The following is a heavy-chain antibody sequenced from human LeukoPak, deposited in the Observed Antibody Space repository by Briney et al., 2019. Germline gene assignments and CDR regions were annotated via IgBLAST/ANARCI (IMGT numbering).Heavy chain of an antibody. J-gene: IGHJ6*03. V-gene: IGHV4-38-2*01. Sequence: MSSETLSLTCAVSGYSISSGYYRGWIRQPPGKGLEWIGSIYHSGSTYYNPSLKSRVTISVYTSKNQFSLKLSSVTAADTAVYYCARHSPQFYLYYYYMDVWGKGTTVTVSS. CDR1: GYSISSGYY. CDR3: ARHSPQFYLYYYYMDV. D-gene: IGHD5-24*01. CDR2: IYHSGST.